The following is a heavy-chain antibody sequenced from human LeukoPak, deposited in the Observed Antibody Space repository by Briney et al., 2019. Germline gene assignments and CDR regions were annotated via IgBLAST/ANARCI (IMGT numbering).Heavy chain of an antibody. CDR3: ARRRGHSGPFDY. J-gene: IGHJ4*02. V-gene: IGHV4-59*01. CDR2: IYYSGST. Sequence: SETLSLTCTVSGGSISSYYWSWIRQPPGKGLEWIGYIYYSGSTNYNPSLKSRVTISVDTSKNQFSLKLSSVTAADTAVYYCARRRGHSGPFDYWGQGTLVTVSS. CDR1: GGSISSYY. D-gene: IGHD5-12*01.